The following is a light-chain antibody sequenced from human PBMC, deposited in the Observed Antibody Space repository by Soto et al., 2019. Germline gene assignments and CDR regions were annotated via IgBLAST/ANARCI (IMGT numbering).Light chain of an antibody. V-gene: IGKV3-11*01. J-gene: IGKJ4*01. CDR3: QQRSDWPLT. Sequence: IVLTQSPATLSFSPGARAXXSXRASQSVRGNLEWYXQKXGQAPRXXXYDASFRVTGLPARFSGSGSGTDFTLTISSLEPEDFAVYYCQQRSDWPLTFGGGTKVDIK. CDR1: QSVRGN. CDR2: DAS.